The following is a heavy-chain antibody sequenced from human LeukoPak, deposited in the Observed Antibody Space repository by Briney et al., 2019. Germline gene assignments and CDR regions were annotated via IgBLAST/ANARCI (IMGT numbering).Heavy chain of an antibody. D-gene: IGHD5-24*01. V-gene: IGHV3-72*01. J-gene: IGHJ6*02. Sequence: PGGSLRLSCAASGFTFSDYYMDWVRQAPGKGLEWVGRTRNKANSYPTEYAAWVKGRFTISRDESKNSLYLQMTSLKTEDTAVYYWARDGHPGGDGYNRFCYGMDVWGQGTTVTVSS. CDR3: ARDGHPGGDGYNRFCYGMDV. CDR1: GFTFSDYY. CDR2: TRNKANSYPT.